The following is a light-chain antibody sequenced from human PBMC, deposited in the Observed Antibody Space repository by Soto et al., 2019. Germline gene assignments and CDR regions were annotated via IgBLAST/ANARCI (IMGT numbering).Light chain of an antibody. CDR3: QHYYNYYPT. J-gene: IGKJ4*01. CDR2: KAS. V-gene: IGKV1-5*03. CDR1: QSISNW. Sequence: DIQMTQSPSALSASVGDRVTITCRASQSISNWLAWYQQKPGKAPNLLIYKASGIESGVPSRFSGSGSGTEFHLNIRSLQPDASSPYYCQHYYNYYPTFGGGNQVAIK.